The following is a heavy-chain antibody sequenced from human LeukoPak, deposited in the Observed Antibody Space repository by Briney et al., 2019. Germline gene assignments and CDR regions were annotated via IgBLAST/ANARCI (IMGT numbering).Heavy chain of an antibody. CDR2: ISGSGGST. V-gene: IGHV3-23*01. CDR3: AKRNGTNYYDSSGPDPY. D-gene: IGHD3-22*01. Sequence: PGGSLRLSCAASGFTFSSYAMSWVRQAPGKGLEWVSAISGSGGSTNYADSVKGRFTISRDNSKNTLYLQMNSLRAEDTAVYYCAKRNGTNYYDSSGPDPYWGQGTLVTVSS. J-gene: IGHJ4*02. CDR1: GFTFSSYA.